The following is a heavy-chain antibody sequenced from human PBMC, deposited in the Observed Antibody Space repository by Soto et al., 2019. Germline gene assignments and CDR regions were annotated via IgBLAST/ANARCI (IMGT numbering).Heavy chain of an antibody. CDR1: GDSVSSSSVA. CDR3: ARSEEDSDYYYYGLDV. CDR2: TYYRSRWYS. D-gene: IGHD2-15*01. Sequence: QVNLQQSGPGLLKPSQTLSLTCVISGDSVSSSSVAWNWVRQSPSRGLEWLGRTYYRSRWYSDFAVSVRGRIVINAVTSKNQFSLQLNSVTPEDTAVYFCARSEEDSDYYYYGLDVWGQGTTVTVSS. J-gene: IGHJ6*02. V-gene: IGHV6-1*01.